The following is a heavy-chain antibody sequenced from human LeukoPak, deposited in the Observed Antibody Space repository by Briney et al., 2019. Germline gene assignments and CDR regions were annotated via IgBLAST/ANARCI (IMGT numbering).Heavy chain of an antibody. CDR3: AKRGYSSSWLSFFDS. J-gene: IGHJ4*02. CDR2: IWYDGSNK. CDR1: GFTFSSYG. V-gene: IGHV3-33*06. D-gene: IGHD6-13*01. Sequence: AGSLRLSCAASGFTFSSYGMHWVRQAPGKGLEWVAVIWYDGSNKYYADSVNGRFTISRDNSKNTLYLQMNSLRAEDTAVYYCAKRGYSSSWLSFFDSWGQGTLVTVSS.